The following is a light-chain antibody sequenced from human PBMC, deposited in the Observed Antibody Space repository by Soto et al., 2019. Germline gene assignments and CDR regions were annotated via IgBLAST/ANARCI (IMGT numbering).Light chain of an antibody. Sequence: EIAITQSPFTLSVSPRKRATLSCRASQSVSSNLAWYQQKPGQAPRLLIYGASTRATGIPDGFSGSGSGTDFTLTISRLGPEDFAVYYCQQYTDWPLTFGQGTKVDIK. J-gene: IGKJ1*01. CDR3: QQYTDWPLT. CDR1: QSVSSN. V-gene: IGKV3-15*01. CDR2: GAS.